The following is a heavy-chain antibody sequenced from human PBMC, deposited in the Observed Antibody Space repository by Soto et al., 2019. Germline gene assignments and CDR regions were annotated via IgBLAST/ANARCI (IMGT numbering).Heavy chain of an antibody. CDR3: AKAPSTLVNPGDAFDI. CDR1: GYTFTSYG. D-gene: IGHD2-2*01. V-gene: IGHV1-18*01. CDR2: ISAYNGNT. Sequence: ASVKVSCKASGYTFTSYGISWVRQAPGQGLEWMGWISAYNGNTNYAQKLQGRVTMTTDTSTSTAYMELRSLRSDDTAVYYCAKAPSTLVNPGDAFDIWGQGTMVTVS. J-gene: IGHJ3*02.